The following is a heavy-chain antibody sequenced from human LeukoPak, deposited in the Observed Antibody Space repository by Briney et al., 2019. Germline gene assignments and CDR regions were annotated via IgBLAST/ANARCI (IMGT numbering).Heavy chain of an antibody. J-gene: IGHJ6*03. Sequence: SETPSLTCTVSGGSISSYYWSWIRQPPGKGLEWIGYIYYSGSTNYNPSLKSRVTISVDTSKNQFSLKLSSVTAADTAVYYCARQGYCGGGSCPHYYYYYYMDVWGKGTTVTVSS. CDR1: GGSISSYY. V-gene: IGHV4-59*08. D-gene: IGHD2-15*01. CDR2: IYYSGST. CDR3: ARQGYCGGGSCPHYYYYYYMDV.